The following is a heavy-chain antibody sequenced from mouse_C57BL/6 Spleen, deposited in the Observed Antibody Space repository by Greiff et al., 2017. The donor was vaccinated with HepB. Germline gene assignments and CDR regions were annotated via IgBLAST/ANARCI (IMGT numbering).Heavy chain of an antibody. CDR2: IDPENGDT. J-gene: IGHJ2*01. Sequence: EVQLQQSGAELVRPGASVKLSCTASGFNIKDDYMHWVKQRPEQGLEWIGWIDPENGDTEYASKFQGKATITADTSSNTAYLQLSSLTSEDTAVYYCTTVCNYFDYWGQGTTLTVSS. CDR1: GFNIKDDY. CDR3: TTVCNYFDY. V-gene: IGHV14-4*01.